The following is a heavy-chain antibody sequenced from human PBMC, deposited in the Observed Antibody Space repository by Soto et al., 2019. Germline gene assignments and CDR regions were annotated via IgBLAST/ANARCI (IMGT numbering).Heavy chain of an antibody. Sequence: ADTLSLTCIVSGWSISGSYWSWIRQSPGKGLEWLGYFYYTGSTNYSPSLRSRVSISVDTSKNEFSLRLSSVTAADTAVYFCARSVAVPGAHIDYWGQGTQVTVSS. CDR3: ARSVAVPGAHIDY. V-gene: IGHV4-59*01. J-gene: IGHJ4*02. CDR2: FYYTGST. CDR1: GWSISGSY. D-gene: IGHD6-19*01.